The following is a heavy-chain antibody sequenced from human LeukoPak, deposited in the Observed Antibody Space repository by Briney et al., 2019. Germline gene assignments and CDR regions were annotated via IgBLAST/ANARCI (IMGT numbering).Heavy chain of an antibody. D-gene: IGHD6-13*01. Sequence: SGRCLRLSCAASGFTFSYYTMHWVSQAPGKGLGWVAVISAEGSNKNYADSVKGRFTITRDNPKNTLYLPMKSLRAEDTAVYYCARPIEDSSTWGYSAYGGQGTLVTVSS. CDR2: ISAEGSNK. CDR1: GFTFSYYT. J-gene: IGHJ4*02. CDR3: ARPIEDSSTWGYSAY. V-gene: IGHV3-30-3*01.